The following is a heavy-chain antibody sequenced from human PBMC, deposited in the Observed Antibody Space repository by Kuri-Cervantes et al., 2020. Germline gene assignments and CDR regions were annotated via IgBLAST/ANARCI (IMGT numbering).Heavy chain of an antibody. CDR2: ISYDGSNK. Sequence: GGSLRLSCAASGFTFSDYFMSWIRQAPGKGLEWVAVISYDGSNKYYADSVRGRFTISRDNSKNTLYLQMNSLRAEDTAVYYCAREVGVTWEDGYFDHWGQGTPVTVSS. CDR1: GFTFSDYF. CDR3: AREVGVTWEDGYFDH. D-gene: IGHD1-26*01. J-gene: IGHJ4*02. V-gene: IGHV3-30*01.